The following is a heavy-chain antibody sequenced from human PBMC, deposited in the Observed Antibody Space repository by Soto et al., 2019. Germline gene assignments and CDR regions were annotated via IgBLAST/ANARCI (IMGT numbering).Heavy chain of an antibody. V-gene: IGHV3-21*01. Sequence: GGSLRLSCAASGFTFSSYSMNWVRQAPGKGLEWVSSISSSSSYIYYADSVKGRFTISRDNAKNSLYLQMNSLRAEDTAVYYCAREAPLNWFDPWGQGTLVTVSS. CDR2: ISSSSSYI. CDR3: AREAPLNWFDP. J-gene: IGHJ5*02. CDR1: GFTFSSYS.